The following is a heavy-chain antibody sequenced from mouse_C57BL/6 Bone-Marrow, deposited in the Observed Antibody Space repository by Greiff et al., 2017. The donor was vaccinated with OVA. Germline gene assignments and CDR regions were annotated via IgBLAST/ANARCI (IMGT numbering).Heavy chain of an antibody. J-gene: IGHJ1*03. D-gene: IGHD1-1*01. CDR1: GYTFTSYW. Sequence: VQLQQPGTELVKPGASVKLSCKASGYTFTSYWMHWVKQRPGQGLEWIGNINPSNGGTNYNEKFKSKATLTVDKSSSTAYMQLSSLTSEDSAVYYCARSMVTTVGYFDVWGTGTTGTVSS. V-gene: IGHV1-53*01. CDR3: ARSMVTTVGYFDV. CDR2: INPSNGGT.